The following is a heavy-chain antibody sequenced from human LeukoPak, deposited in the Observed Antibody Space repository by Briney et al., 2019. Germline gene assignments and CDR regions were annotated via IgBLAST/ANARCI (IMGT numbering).Heavy chain of an antibody. CDR3: AKARGYSSSSSFDY. CDR1: GFTFSNYA. V-gene: IGHV3-23*01. J-gene: IGHJ4*02. Sequence: GGSLRLSCAASGFTFSNYAMNWVRQAPGKGLEWVAVLIGSSGATDYADSVKGRFTISRDNSKNTLYLQMNSLRAEDTALYYCAKARGYSSSSSFDYWGQGTLVPVSS. D-gene: IGHD6-13*01. CDR2: LIGSSGAT.